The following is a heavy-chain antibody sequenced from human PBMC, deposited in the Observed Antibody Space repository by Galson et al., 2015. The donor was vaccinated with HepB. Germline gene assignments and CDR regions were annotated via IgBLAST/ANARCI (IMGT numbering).Heavy chain of an antibody. J-gene: IGHJ4*02. D-gene: IGHD6-19*01. V-gene: IGHV3-23*01. Sequence: SLRLSCAASGFTFRYYAMSWVRQAPGKGLEWVSAITPSGDNTYSADSMKGRFTISRANSQNTLFLQMNSLRADDTAIYFCAKVFPEKTDGWYRQALYYFDSWGQGTRVTVSS. CDR2: ITPSGDNT. CDR3: AKVFPEKTDGWYRQALYYFDS. CDR1: GFTFRYYA.